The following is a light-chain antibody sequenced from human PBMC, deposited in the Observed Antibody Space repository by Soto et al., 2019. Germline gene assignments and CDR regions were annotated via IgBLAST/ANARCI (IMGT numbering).Light chain of an antibody. CDR3: QQYYSTPYT. V-gene: IGKV4-1*01. J-gene: IGKJ2*01. CDR1: QSVLYSSNNKNY. CDR2: WAS. Sequence: DIVMTQSPDSLAVSLGERATINCKSSQSVLYSSNNKNYLAWYQQKTGQPPKLLIYWASTRESGVPDRFSGCESATYSTHTISSLQAEDLAFYYCQQYYSTPYTFGQGTKLEIK.